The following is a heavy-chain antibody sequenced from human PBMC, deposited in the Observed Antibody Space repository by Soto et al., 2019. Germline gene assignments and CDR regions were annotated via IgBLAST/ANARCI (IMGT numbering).Heavy chain of an antibody. V-gene: IGHV4-39*01. D-gene: IGHD2-15*01. CDR3: ARHTPAISISDH. Sequence: SETLYLTCTVSGGSISSSSYYWGWIRQPPGKGLEWIGSIYYSGSTYYNPSLKSRVTISVDTSKKQSSLKLSSVTAADTAVYYCARHTPAISISDHWGQGTPVTVPQ. CDR1: GGSISSSSYY. CDR2: IYYSGST. J-gene: IGHJ4*02.